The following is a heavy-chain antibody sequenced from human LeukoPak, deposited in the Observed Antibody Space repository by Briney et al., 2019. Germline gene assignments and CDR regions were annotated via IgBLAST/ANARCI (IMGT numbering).Heavy chain of an antibody. CDR3: ARISEIAAAGVDY. CDR2: INHSGST. CDR1: GGSFSGYY. Sequence: SETLSLTCAVYGGSFSGYYWSWIRQPPGKGLEWIGEINHSGSTNYNPYLKSRVTISVDTSKNQFSLKLSSVTAADTDVYYCARISEIAAAGVDYWGQGNLVTVSS. J-gene: IGHJ4*02. D-gene: IGHD6-13*01. V-gene: IGHV4-34*01.